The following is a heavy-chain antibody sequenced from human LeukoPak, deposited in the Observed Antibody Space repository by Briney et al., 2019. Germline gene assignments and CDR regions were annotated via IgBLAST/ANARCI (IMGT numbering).Heavy chain of an antibody. J-gene: IGHJ6*03. CDR3: ARQGAAGKYYYYYMDV. CDR1: GYSFTTYE. Sequence: GESLKISCKASGYSFTTYEIGWVRQMPGKGLEWMGIIYPDDSDTRYSPSFQGQVTLSVDKSINTAYLQWSSLRASDTAIYYCARQGAAGKYYYYYMDVWGKGTTVTVSS. V-gene: IGHV5-51*01. D-gene: IGHD6-13*01. CDR2: IYPDDSDT.